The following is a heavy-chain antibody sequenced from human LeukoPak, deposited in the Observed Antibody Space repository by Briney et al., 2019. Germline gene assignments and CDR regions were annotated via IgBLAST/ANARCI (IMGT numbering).Heavy chain of an antibody. Sequence: GGSLRLSCAASGFTFSTYEMDWVRQAPGKGLEWVAYISRSGGTIYYADSVKGRFTISRDNAKNSLYLQMNSLRAEDTAVYYCAGYKPFWYFDYWGQGTPVTVSS. CDR1: GFTFSTYE. V-gene: IGHV3-48*03. CDR3: AGYKPFWYFDY. CDR2: ISRSGGTI. J-gene: IGHJ4*02. D-gene: IGHD2-2*02.